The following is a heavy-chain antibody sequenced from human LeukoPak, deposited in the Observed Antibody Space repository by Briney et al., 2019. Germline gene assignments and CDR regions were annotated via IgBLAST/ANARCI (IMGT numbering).Heavy chain of an antibody. CDR2: INHSGST. CDR1: GGSFSGYY. J-gene: IGHJ4*02. CDR3: ARGGWTTVTPLKF. D-gene: IGHD4-17*01. Sequence: SETLSLTCAVYGGSFSGYYRNWIRQPPGKGLEWIGEINHSGSTNYNPSLKSRVTISVDTSKKQFSLKLSSVTAADTAVYYCARGGWTTVTPLKFWGQGTLVTVSS. V-gene: IGHV4-34*01.